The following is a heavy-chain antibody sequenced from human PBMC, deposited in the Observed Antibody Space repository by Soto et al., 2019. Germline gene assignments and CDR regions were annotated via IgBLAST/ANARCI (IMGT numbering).Heavy chain of an antibody. V-gene: IGHV4-39*01. D-gene: IGHD2-15*01. CDR1: GYSVTSSDYY. CDR3: APLSVSLSGPYGIHV. CDR2: MFYSGLT. Sequence: LSLTCSVSGYSVTSSDYYWAWIRQPPGKGLEWIGSMFYSGLTYYNPSLKSRVTLSVGTSKNQFSVRLNSVTAADTAVYYCAPLSVSLSGPYGIHVWGQGTTVTVSS. J-gene: IGHJ6*02.